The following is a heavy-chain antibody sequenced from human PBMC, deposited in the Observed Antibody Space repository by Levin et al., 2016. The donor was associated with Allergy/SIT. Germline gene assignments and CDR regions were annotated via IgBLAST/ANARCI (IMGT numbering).Heavy chain of an antibody. Sequence: ASVKVSCKASGYTFTSYGISWVRQAPGQGLEWMGWISAYNGNTNYAQKLQGRVTMTTDTSTSTAYMELRSLRSDDTAVYYCARDRGYYYDSSGYVDYWGQGTLVTVSS. J-gene: IGHJ4*02. V-gene: IGHV1-18*01. CDR2: ISAYNGNT. CDR3: ARDRGYYYDSSGYVDY. D-gene: IGHD3-22*01. CDR1: GYTFTSYG.